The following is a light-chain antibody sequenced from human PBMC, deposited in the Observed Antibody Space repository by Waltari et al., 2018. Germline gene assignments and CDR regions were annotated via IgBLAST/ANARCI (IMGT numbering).Light chain of an antibody. CDR3: QQYGSSAWT. V-gene: IGKV3-20*01. Sequence: EIVLTQSPGTLPLFPGESATLSCRASQPVRNRYVAWSRQKSGQAPELVIYGACNRATGIPHRISGSESGTDFTRTITGLEPEDFAVYYCQQYGSSAWTFGPGTKVELK. J-gene: IGKJ1*01. CDR2: GAC. CDR1: QPVRNRY.